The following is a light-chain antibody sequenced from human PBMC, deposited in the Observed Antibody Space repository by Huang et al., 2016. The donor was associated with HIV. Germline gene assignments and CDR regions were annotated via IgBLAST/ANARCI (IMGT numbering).Light chain of an antibody. CDR3: MQTLKTPPYT. CDR1: QSLLHSNGDNY. CDR2: LTS. Sequence: DVVMTQSPLSLPVNPGEPASISCRSSQSLLHSNGDNYLNWYMQKPGQSPQLLIYLTSNGASGVPDRFNGSGSDTDFTLKINRVEAADVGVYYCMQTLKTPPYTFGQGTKLEIK. V-gene: IGKV2-28*01. J-gene: IGKJ2*01.